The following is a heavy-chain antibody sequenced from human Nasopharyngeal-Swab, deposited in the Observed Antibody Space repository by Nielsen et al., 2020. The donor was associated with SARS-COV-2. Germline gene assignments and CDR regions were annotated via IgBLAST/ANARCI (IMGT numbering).Heavy chain of an antibody. J-gene: IGHJ4*02. CDR3: ARGSPPANYGGNSGFDY. CDR1: GFSFNSFA. Sequence: GESLKISCAASGFSFNSFAMSWVRQAPGKGLEWVSGISGGGDSTHYADSVKGRFTISRDNSRKTLYLQMNSLRAEDTAVYYCARGSPPANYGGNSGFDYWGQGTLVTVSS. V-gene: IGHV3-23*01. D-gene: IGHD4-23*01. CDR2: ISGGGDST.